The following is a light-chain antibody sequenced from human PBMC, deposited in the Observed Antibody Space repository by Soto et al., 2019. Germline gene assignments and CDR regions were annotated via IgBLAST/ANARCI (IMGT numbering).Light chain of an antibody. J-gene: IGKJ2*01. CDR1: QFFGSY. Sequence: EIVLRQSPATLSLSPGETATLSCRASQFFGSYLAWYQQRPGQAPRLLIYDASNRATDIPARFSGSGSGTDFTLTISSLEPEDFGVFYCQQRTNWLYTFGQGTKVEIK. V-gene: IGKV3-11*01. CDR3: QQRTNWLYT. CDR2: DAS.